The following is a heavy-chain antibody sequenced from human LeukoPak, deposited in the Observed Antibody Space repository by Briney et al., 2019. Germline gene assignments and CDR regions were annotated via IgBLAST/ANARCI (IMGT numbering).Heavy chain of an antibody. CDR1: GFDFSGFY. D-gene: IGHD2-15*01. CDR3: IRQECSGGSCSYVDY. CDR2: IRSKPSSYTT. J-gene: IGHJ4*02. Sequence: PGGSLRLSCAASGFDFSGFYMHWVRQASGRGLEWVGLIRSKPSSYTTVYAASVKGRLNISRDDSKNTAYLQMNSLKAEDTAVYYCIRQECSGGSCSYVDYWGQGTLVTVSS. V-gene: IGHV3-73*01.